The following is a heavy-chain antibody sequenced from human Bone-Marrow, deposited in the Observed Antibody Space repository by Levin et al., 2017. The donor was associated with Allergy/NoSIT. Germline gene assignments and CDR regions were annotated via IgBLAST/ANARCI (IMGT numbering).Heavy chain of an antibody. V-gene: IGHV3-7*01. CDR2: IKHDGSEK. D-gene: IGHD6-25*01. J-gene: IGHJ3*02. CDR3: ARSQGLRLYGFDI. CDR1: GFTFSAYW. Sequence: LSLTCAGSGFTFSAYWMIWVRQAPGKGLEWVANIKHDGSEKYYVDAVKGRFTISRDNAKNSLFLQMSSLRAEDTAIFYCARSQGLRLYGFDIWGQGTTVTVSS.